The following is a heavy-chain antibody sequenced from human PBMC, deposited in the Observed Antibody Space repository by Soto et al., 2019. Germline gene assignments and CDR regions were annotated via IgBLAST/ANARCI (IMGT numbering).Heavy chain of an antibody. D-gene: IGHD5-18*01. CDR1: GGSIRSGGYY. V-gene: IGHV4-31*03. J-gene: IGHJ6*02. Sequence: CTVSGGSIRSGGYYWSWVRQNPRRGLEWIGNIYYSGNTYYNPSLKSRLTISVDTSKNQFSLNLSSVTAADTAVYYCARDRLMATAGTARHYFGLDVWGQGTTVTVSS. CDR2: IYYSGNT. CDR3: ARDRLMATAGTARHYFGLDV.